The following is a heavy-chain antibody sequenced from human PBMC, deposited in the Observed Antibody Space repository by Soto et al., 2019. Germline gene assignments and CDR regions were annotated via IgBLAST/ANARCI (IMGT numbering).Heavy chain of an antibody. V-gene: IGHV3-21*04. J-gene: IGHJ4*02. CDR1: GFTFRSYS. CDR3: AKYKTVTPQRGSLDY. CDR2: ISSSSSYI. Sequence: PGGSLRLSCAASGFTFRSYSMNWVRQAPGKGLEWVSSISSSSSYIYYADSVKGRFTISRDNTKNMLYLQMNSLRAEDTTVYSCAKYKTVTPQRGSLDYWGQGTLVTVSS. D-gene: IGHD4-4*01.